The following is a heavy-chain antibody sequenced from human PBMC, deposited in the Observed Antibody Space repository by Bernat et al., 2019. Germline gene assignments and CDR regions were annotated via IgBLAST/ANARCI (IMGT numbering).Heavy chain of an antibody. Sequence: QVQLVESGGGVVQPGRSLRLSCAASGFTFSSYGMHWVRQAPGKGLEWVAVIWYDGSNKYYADSVKGRFTISRDNSKNTLYVQMNSLRAEDTAVYYCARDRTMVRGVIGWGYGMDVWGQGTTVTVSS. V-gene: IGHV3-33*01. D-gene: IGHD3-10*01. CDR2: IWYDGSNK. J-gene: IGHJ6*02. CDR3: ARDRTMVRGVIGWGYGMDV. CDR1: GFTFSSYG.